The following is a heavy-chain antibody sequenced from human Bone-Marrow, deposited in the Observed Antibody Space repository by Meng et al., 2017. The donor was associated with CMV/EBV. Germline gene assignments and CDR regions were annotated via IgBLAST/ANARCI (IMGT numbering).Heavy chain of an antibody. J-gene: IGHJ6*02. CDR3: ARRPTETPGDYYYYYGMDV. D-gene: IGHD2-21*02. V-gene: IGHV3-9*01. CDR1: GFTFDDHA. Sequence: SLKISCAASGFTFDDHAMHWVRQTPGKGLEWVSSISWNSGNIDYVDSVKGRFTISRDNAKNSLHLQMNSLRTEDTAVYYCARRPTETPGDYYYYYGMDVWGQGTTVTVSS. CDR2: ISWNSGNI.